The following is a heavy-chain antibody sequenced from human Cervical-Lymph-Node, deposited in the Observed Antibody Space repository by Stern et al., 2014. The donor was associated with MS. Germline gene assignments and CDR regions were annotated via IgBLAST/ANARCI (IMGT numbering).Heavy chain of an antibody. CDR3: ARQTTAWASDV. V-gene: IGHV5-51*01. CDR1: GFKFSIYW. Sequence: EVQLVQSGAELIRTGESLKISCKGSGFKFSIYWLAWVRQMPGKGLEWMGIIYPGDSETRYSPSFQGQVTMSADKSTSTAYLQWSSLNASDTAMYFCARQTTAWASDVWGQGTLVTVSS. D-gene: IGHD1-14*01. J-gene: IGHJ4*02. CDR2: IYPGDSET.